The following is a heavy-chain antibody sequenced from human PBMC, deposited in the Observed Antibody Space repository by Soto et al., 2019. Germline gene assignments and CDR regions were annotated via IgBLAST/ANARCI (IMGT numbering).Heavy chain of an antibody. D-gene: IGHD6-13*01. CDR1: GFTFSSYW. CDR3: ARDCLLHSSSWYYFDY. J-gene: IGHJ4*02. CDR2: IKQDGSEK. V-gene: IGHV3-7*01. Sequence: GGSLRLSCAASGFTFSSYWMSWVRQAPGKGLEWVANIKQDGSEKYYVDSVKGRFTISRDNAKNSLYLQMNSLRAEDTAVYYCARDCLLHSSSWYYFDYWGQGTLVTVSS.